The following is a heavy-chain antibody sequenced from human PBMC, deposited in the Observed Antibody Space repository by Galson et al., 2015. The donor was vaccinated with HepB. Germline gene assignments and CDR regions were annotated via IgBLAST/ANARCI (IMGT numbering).Heavy chain of an antibody. CDR2: ISSSGSTI. CDR1: GFTFSDYY. J-gene: IGHJ4*02. D-gene: IGHD3-9*01. Sequence: SLRLSCAASGFTFSDYYMSWIRQAPGKGLEWVSYISSSGSTIYYADSVKGRFTISRDNAKNSLYLQMNSLRAEDTAVYYCARDARFDWFPAHDYWGQGTLVTVSS. V-gene: IGHV3-11*01. CDR3: ARDARFDWFPAHDY.